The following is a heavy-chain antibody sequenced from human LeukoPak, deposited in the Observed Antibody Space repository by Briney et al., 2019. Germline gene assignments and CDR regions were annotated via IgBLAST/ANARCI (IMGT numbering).Heavy chain of an antibody. CDR2: INPGSSGT. J-gene: IGHJ4*02. CDR1: GYTFTTYF. CDR3: VRDFYGGNSNDPDH. D-gene: IGHD4-23*01. V-gene: IGHV1-46*01. Sequence: ASVKVSCKASGYTFTTYFIHWVRQAPGQGLEWMGIINPGSSGTKFAQKLQGRVTMTSDTSTSTVYMELSSLRSDDTAVYYCVRDFYGGNSNDPDHWGQGTLVTVSS.